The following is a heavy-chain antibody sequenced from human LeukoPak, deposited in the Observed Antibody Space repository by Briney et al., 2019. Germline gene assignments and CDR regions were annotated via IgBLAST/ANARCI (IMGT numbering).Heavy chain of an antibody. CDR3: AKVGYCSSTSCSYFDY. Sequence: PGRSLRLSCAASGFTFSSYGMHWVRQAPGKGLEWVAVMSYDGSNKYYADSVKGRFTISRDNSKNTLYLQMNSLRAEDTAVYYRAKVGYCSSTSCSYFDYWGQGTLVTVSS. CDR2: MSYDGSNK. J-gene: IGHJ4*02. V-gene: IGHV3-30*18. D-gene: IGHD2-2*01. CDR1: GFTFSSYG.